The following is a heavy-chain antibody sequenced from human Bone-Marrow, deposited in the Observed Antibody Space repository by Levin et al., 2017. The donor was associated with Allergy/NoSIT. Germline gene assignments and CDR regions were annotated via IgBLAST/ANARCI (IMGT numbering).Heavy chain of an antibody. CDR2: ISGSGGST. J-gene: IGHJ3*02. D-gene: IGHD6-19*01. Sequence: GGSLRLSCAASGFTFSSYAMSWVRQAPGKGLEWVSAISGSGGSTYYADSVKGRFTISRDNSKNTLYLQMNSLRAEDTAVYYCAKGRSSGWYGNYHAFDIWGQGTMVTVSS. V-gene: IGHV3-23*01. CDR1: GFTFSSYA. CDR3: AKGRSSGWYGNYHAFDI.